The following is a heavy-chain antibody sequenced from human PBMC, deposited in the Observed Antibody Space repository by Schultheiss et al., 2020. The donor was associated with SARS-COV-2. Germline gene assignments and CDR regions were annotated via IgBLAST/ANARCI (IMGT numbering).Heavy chain of an antibody. CDR3: ARAGRAIAAAGIDY. J-gene: IGHJ4*02. CDR2: VYYSGRT. CDR1: GGSISSDY. D-gene: IGHD6-13*01. Sequence: GSLRLSCTVSGGSISSDYWSWIRQPPGKGLEWIGYVYYSGRTNYNPSLKSRVTISVDTSKNQFSLKLSSVTAADTAVYYCARAGRAIAAAGIDYWGQGTLVTVSS. V-gene: IGHV4-59*01.